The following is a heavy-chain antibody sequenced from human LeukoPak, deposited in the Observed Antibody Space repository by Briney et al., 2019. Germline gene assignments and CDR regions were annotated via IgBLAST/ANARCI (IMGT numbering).Heavy chain of an antibody. CDR2: ISSSSSTI. CDR1: GFTFSSYS. V-gene: IGHV3-48*01. CDR3: AKDLAGAGNLGFDY. J-gene: IGHJ4*02. Sequence: PGGSLRLSCAASGFTFSSYSMNLVRQAPGKGLEWVSYISSSSSTIYYADSVKGRFTISRDNAKNSLYLQMNSLRAEDTAVYYCAKDLAGAGNLGFDYWGQGTLVTVSS. D-gene: IGHD4-23*01.